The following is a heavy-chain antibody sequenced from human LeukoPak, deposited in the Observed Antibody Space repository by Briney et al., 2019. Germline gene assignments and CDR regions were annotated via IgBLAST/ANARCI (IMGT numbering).Heavy chain of an antibody. D-gene: IGHD2-2*01. CDR3: AKSPRYCSSTSCSHALYYFDY. V-gene: IGHV3-30*02. Sequence: GGSLRLSCAASGFTFSSYGMHWVRQAPGKGLEWVSFIRYDGSNKYYADSVEGRFTISRDNSKNTLYLQINSLRAEDTAVYYCAKSPRYCSSTSCSHALYYFDYWGQGTLVTVSS. CDR1: GFTFSSYG. CDR2: IRYDGSNK. J-gene: IGHJ4*02.